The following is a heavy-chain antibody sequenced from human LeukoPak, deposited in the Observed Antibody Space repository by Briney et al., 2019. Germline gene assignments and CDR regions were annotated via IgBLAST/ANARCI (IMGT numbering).Heavy chain of an antibody. J-gene: IGHJ6*03. CDR3: ARGALFGYYYYYMDV. D-gene: IGHD3-3*01. V-gene: IGHV4-59*01. CDR1: GGSISSYY. Sequence: SETLSLTCTVSGGSISSYYWGWIRQPPGKGLEWIGYIYYSGSTNYNPSLKSRVTISVDTSKNQFSLKLSSVTAADTAVYYCARGALFGYYYYYMDVWGKGTTVTVSS. CDR2: IYYSGST.